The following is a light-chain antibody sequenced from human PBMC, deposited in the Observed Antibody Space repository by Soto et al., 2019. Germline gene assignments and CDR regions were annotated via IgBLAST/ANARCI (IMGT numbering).Light chain of an antibody. J-gene: IGKJ1*01. CDR2: GAS. V-gene: IGKV3-15*01. CDR3: QQYDNWPWT. CDR1: QVVSRH. Sequence: VMTQSPATLSLSPGDRATLSCRASQVVSRHVAWYQQRPGQAPRLLIQGASTRATGVPARFSGSQPGTEFTLTITSLQSEDFVVYYCQQYDNWPWTFGQGTKVEIK.